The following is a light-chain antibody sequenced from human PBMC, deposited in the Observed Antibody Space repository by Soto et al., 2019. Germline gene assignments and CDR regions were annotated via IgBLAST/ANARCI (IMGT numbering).Light chain of an antibody. CDR1: QTVSSSS. J-gene: IGKJ1*01. V-gene: IGKV3-20*01. CDR3: QQYGSSPRT. CDR2: GAS. Sequence: EIVLTQSPGTLSLSPGERATLSCRASQTVSSSSLAWYQQKRGQAPRLVIHGASSRATGIPDGFSGSGSAPALTLTISRLEPEDFAVYSCQQYGSSPRTLDQGTKVDIK.